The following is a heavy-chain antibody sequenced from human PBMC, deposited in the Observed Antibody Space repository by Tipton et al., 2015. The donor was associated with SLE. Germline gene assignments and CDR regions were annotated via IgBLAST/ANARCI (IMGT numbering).Heavy chain of an antibody. CDR1: GGSLSSGSYY. CDR2: IYISGST. V-gene: IGHV4-61*02. D-gene: IGHD3-10*01. J-gene: IGHJ3*02. CDR3: AGCGSGILDAFDI. Sequence: TLSLTCTVSGGSLSSGSYYWSWFRQPAGKGLEWIGRIYISGSTNYNPSLKSRVTMSVDTSKNQFSLKLSSVTAADTAVYYCAGCGSGILDAFDIWGQGTMVTVSS.